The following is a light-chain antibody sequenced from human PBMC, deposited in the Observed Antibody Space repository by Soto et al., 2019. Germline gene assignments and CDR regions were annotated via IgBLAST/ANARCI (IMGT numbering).Light chain of an antibody. J-gene: IGKJ1*01. Sequence: DIQMTPSPSTLSGSVGARITITCRASPTISSWLAWYQQKPGKAPKLLIYKASTLKIGVPSRFSGSGSGTEFTLTISSLQPDDFATYYCQHYNSYSEAFGQGTKVELK. CDR2: KAS. V-gene: IGKV1-5*03. CDR1: PTISSW. CDR3: QHYNSYSEA.